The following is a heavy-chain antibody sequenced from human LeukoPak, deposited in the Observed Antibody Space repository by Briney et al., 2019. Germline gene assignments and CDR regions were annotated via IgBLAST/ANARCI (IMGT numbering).Heavy chain of an antibody. CDR2: ISAYNGNT. D-gene: IGHD1-7*01. V-gene: IGHV1-18*01. CDR3: AREGGITGTTNWFDP. Sequence: GASVKDSCKASGGTFSSYAISWVRQAPGQGLEWMGWISAYNGNTNYAQKLQGRVTMTTDTSTSTAYMELRSLRSDDTAVYYCAREGGITGTTNWFDPWGQGTLVTVSS. CDR1: GGTFSSYA. J-gene: IGHJ5*02.